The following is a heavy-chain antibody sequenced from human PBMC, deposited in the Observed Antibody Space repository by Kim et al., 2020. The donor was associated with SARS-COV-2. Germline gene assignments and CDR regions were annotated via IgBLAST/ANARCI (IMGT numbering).Heavy chain of an antibody. V-gene: IGHV1-8*02. CDR3: ARGRIRGGDF. CDR2: MNPKNGNT. D-gene: IGHD3-10*01. CDR1: GYTFISYD. Sequence: ASVKVSCKPSGYTFISYDIYWVRQATGQGLEWMGWMNPKNGNTGFARNFQGRVTMTRNTTVATAYMELSNLRSEDTAVYYCARGRIRGGDFWGQGTLVTVSS. J-gene: IGHJ4*02.